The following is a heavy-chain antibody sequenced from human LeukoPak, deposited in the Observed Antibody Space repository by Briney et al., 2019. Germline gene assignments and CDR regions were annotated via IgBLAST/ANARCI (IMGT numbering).Heavy chain of an antibody. CDR2: IYTSVST. CDR3: AKEDIVVVPAAMGGYYYYMDV. CDR1: GGSISSYY. J-gene: IGHJ6*03. Sequence: SETLSLTCTVSGGSISSYYWSWIRQPAGKGLEWIGRIYTSVSTNYNPSLKSRVTMSVDTSKNQFSLKLSSVTAADTAVYYCAKEDIVVVPAAMGGYYYYMDVWGKGTTVTVSS. V-gene: IGHV4-4*07. D-gene: IGHD2-2*01.